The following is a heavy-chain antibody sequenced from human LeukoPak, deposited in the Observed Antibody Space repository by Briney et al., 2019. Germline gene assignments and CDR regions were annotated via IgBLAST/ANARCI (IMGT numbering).Heavy chain of an antibody. Sequence: PSETLSLTCTLSGVSITNSRYYWGWVRQPPGKELEWIGSIQYGGNTYYNPSLRSRVTLAVESSRNQFSMRLGSMTATDTAVYYCVTYAGFDWHNYLDYWGQGFLVTVS. J-gene: IGHJ4*02. CDR2: IQYGGNT. CDR1: GVSITNSRYY. CDR3: VTYAGFDWHNYLDY. V-gene: IGHV4-39*01. D-gene: IGHD3-16*01.